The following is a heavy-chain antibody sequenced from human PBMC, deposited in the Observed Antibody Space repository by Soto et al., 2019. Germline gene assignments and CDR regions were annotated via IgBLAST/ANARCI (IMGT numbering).Heavy chain of an antibody. CDR3: ARDGTIFGVVIDAFDI. V-gene: IGHV1-3*01. J-gene: IGHJ3*02. D-gene: IGHD3-3*01. CDR2: INAGNGAT. Sequence: ASVKVSCKAVGYAFSSYAIHWVRQAPGQRLEWMGWINAGNGATRYSEKFQGRIIIVTDKSARTAYMQLDNLQVEDTAVYHCARDGTIFGVVIDAFDIWGQGTMVTVSS. CDR1: GYAFSSYA.